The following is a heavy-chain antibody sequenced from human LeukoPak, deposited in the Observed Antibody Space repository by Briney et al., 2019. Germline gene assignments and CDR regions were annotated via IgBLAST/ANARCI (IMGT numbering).Heavy chain of an antibody. CDR1: GGSISSYY. CDR3: ARGRDYGDY. D-gene: IGHD4/OR15-4a*01. CDR2: IYYSGST. V-gene: IGHV4-59*01. Sequence: PSETLSLTCTVSGGSISSYYWSWIRQPPGKGLEWIGYIYYSGSTNYNPSLKSRVTISVDTSKNRFSLRLSSVTAADTAVYYCARGRDYGDYWGQGTLVTVSS. J-gene: IGHJ4*02.